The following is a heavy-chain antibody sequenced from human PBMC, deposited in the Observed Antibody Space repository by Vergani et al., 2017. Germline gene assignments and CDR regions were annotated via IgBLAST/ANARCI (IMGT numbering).Heavy chain of an antibody. D-gene: IGHD2-2*01. J-gene: IGHJ3*02. Sequence: EVQLVESGGGLVKPGGSLRLSCAASGFTFSSYSMNWVRQAPGKGLEWVSSISSSSSYIYYADSVKGRFTISRDNAKNSLYLQMNSLRAEDTAVYYCAREAYCSSTSCYEEGAFDIWGQGTMVTVSS. CDR1: GFTFSSYS. CDR3: AREAYCSSTSCYEEGAFDI. V-gene: IGHV3-21*01. CDR2: ISSSSSYI.